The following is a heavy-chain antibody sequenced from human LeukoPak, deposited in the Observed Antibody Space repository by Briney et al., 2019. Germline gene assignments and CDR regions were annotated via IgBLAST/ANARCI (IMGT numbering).Heavy chain of an antibody. CDR3: ARGVQQQLVGEDP. CDR1: GYSISSGYY. D-gene: IGHD6-13*01. J-gene: IGHJ5*02. V-gene: IGHV4-38-2*02. CDR2: IYHSGST. Sequence: SETLSLTCTVSGYSISSGYYWGWIRQPPGKGLEWIGSIYHSGSTYYNPSLKSRVTISVDTSKNQFSLKLSSVTAADTAVYYCARGVQQQLVGEDPWGQGTLVTVSS.